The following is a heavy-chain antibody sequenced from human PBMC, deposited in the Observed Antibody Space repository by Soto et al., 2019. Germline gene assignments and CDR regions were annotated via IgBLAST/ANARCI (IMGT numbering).Heavy chain of an antibody. Sequence: GGSLRLSCAASGFTFSSYAMHWVRQAPGKGLEWVAVIPYDGSNKYYADSVKGRFTISRDNSKNTLYLQMNSLRAEDTAVYYCARDGNLYYYDSSGYRYYFDFWGQGTLVTVSS. CDR1: GFTFSSYA. D-gene: IGHD3-22*01. CDR2: IPYDGSNK. V-gene: IGHV3-30-3*01. J-gene: IGHJ4*02. CDR3: ARDGNLYYYDSSGYRYYFDF.